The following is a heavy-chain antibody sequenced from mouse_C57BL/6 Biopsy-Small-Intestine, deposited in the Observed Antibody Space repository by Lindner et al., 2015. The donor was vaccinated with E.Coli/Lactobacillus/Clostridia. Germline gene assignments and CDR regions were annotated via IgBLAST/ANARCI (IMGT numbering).Heavy chain of an antibody. V-gene: IGHV1-81*01. CDR1: GYTFTSYG. CDR2: IYPSSGNT. J-gene: IGHJ3*01. Sequence: GPELARPGASVKLSCKASGYTFTSYGISWVKQRTGQGLEWIGEIYPSSGNTYYNEKFKGKATLTADKSSSTAYMELRSLTSEDSAVYFCARAGLFAYWGQGTLVTVSA. CDR3: ARAGLFAY.